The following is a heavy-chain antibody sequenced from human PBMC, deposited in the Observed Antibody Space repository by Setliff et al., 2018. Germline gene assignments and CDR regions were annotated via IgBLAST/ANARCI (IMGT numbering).Heavy chain of an antibody. Sequence: LRLSCAASRFTFSNYAMSWVRQAPGKGLEWVSAISASGRSTTYEDSVKGRFTISRDNAKNTLYLQMNSLRAEDTAVYYCARAHSSTLSVHDYWGQGTLVTVSS. J-gene: IGHJ4*02. D-gene: IGHD2-2*01. CDR2: ISASGRST. V-gene: IGHV3-23*01. CDR1: RFTFSNYA. CDR3: ARAHSSTLSVHDY.